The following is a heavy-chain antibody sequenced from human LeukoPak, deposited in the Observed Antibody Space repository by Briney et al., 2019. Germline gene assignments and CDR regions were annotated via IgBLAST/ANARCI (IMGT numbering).Heavy chain of an antibody. V-gene: IGHV4-34*01. CDR2: INHSGST. J-gene: IGHJ4*02. CDR3: ARGSSGDARTHFDY. D-gene: IGHD5-12*01. Sequence: SETLSLTCAVYGGSFRGYYWSCIPDPPGKGLECSGEINHSGSTNYNPSPKSRVTISVDTSKNQSSLKLSSVTAADTAVYYCARGSSGDARTHFDYWGQGTLVTVSS. CDR1: GGSFRGYY.